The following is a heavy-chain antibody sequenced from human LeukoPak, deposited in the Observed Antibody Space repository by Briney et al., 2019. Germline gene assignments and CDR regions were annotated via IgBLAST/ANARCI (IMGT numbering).Heavy chain of an antibody. V-gene: IGHV3-23*01. CDR2: ISGSGGST. CDR3: AKRPITLVRGVSYYFDY. CDR1: GFTFSSYA. Sequence: GGSLRLSCAASGFTFSSYAMSWVRQAPGKGLEWVSAISGSGGSTYYADSVKGRFTISRDNSNNTLYLQMNSLRAEDTAVYYSAKRPITLVRGVSYYFDYWGQGTLVTVSS. J-gene: IGHJ4*02. D-gene: IGHD3-10*01.